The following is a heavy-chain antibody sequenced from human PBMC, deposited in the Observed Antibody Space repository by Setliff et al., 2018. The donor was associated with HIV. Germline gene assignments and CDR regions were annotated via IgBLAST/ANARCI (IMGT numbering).Heavy chain of an antibody. CDR1: GGSLSSGYDY. V-gene: IGHV4-61*09. Sequence: SSETLSLTCTVSGGSLSSGYDYWTWIRQPAGKGLEWIGHIYSAGSTNYNPTLTSRVTMSVDMSKNQLSLKLRSVTAADMAVYYCVREYSGVYPDFSFYIDVWGKGTTVTVS. J-gene: IGHJ6*03. CDR2: IYSAGST. D-gene: IGHD5-12*01. CDR3: VREYSGVYPDFSFYIDV.